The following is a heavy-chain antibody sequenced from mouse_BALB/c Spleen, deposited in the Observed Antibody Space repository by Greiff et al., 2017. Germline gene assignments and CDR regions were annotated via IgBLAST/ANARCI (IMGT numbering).Heavy chain of an antibody. J-gene: IGHJ4*01. D-gene: IGHD4-1*01. CDR1: GFTFSSFG. Sequence: EVMLVESGGGLVQPGGSRKLSCAASGFTFSSFGMHWVRQAPEKGLEWVAYISSGSSTIYYADTVKGRFTISRDNPKNTLFLQMTSLRSEDTAMYYCARSQTGTRAMDYWGQGTSVTVSS. CDR3: ARSQTGTRAMDY. V-gene: IGHV5-17*02. CDR2: ISSGSSTI.